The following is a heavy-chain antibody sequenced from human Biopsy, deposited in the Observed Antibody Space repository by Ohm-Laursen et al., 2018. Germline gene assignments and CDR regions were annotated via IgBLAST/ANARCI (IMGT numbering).Heavy chain of an antibody. CDR2: IFYSANI. V-gene: IGHV4-31*03. D-gene: IGHD4-23*01. CDR1: GVSINGGRYY. J-gene: IGHJ4*02. Sequence: SETLSLTCTVSGVSINGGRYYWNWIRHHPGKGLEWIGNIFYSANIYYNPSLKSRVTISVDTSRNHFSLRLSSLTAADTAVYYCARGSNDFGGLYFPRWGQGTLLTVSS. CDR3: ARGSNDFGGLYFPR.